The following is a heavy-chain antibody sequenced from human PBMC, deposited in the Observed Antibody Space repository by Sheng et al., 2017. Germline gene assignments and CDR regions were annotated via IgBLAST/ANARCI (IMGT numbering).Heavy chain of an antibody. CDR2: ISSSSSYI. CDR1: GFTFSSYS. D-gene: IGHD4-17*01. CDR3: AREGDYGDYVVY. Sequence: EVQLVESGGGLVKPGGSLRLSCAASGFTFSSYSMNWVRQAPGKGLEWVSSISSSSSYIYYADSVKGRFTISRDNAKNSLYLQMNSLRAEDTAVYYCAREGDYGDYVVYWGQGTLVTVSS. J-gene: IGHJ4*02. V-gene: IGHV3-21*01.